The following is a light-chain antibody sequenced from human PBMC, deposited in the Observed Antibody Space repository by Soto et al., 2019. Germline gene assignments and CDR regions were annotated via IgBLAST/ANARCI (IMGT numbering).Light chain of an antibody. CDR2: AAS. Sequence: DIQMTQSPSSLSASVGDRVSITCRASQSISTYLNWYQQKPGKAPKLLMHAASSLDRGVPSRFSGSGSGTDFTLTISSLQPEDCATYYCQQLNSFPLTFGGGTKVDIK. CDR3: QQLNSFPLT. V-gene: IGKV1-39*01. J-gene: IGKJ4*01. CDR1: QSISTY.